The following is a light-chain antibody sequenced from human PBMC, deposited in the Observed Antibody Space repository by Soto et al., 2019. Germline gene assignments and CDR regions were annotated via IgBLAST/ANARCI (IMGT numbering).Light chain of an antibody. V-gene: IGKV3-15*01. CDR1: QGIGDT. Sequence: TQSPSSLSASVGDRVTITCRASQGIGDTLAWYQHKPGQTPRLLIYDTSTRATGVPTRFSGSGSGTEFTLTISSLQYEDFAVYFCQTVDKWPLFGQGTRPEIK. CDR2: DTS. J-gene: IGKJ5*01. CDR3: QTVDKWPL.